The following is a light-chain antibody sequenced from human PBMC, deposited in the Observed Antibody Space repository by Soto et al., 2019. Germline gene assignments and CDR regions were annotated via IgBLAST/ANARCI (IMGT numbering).Light chain of an antibody. CDR2: AAS. Sequence: DIQMTQSPSSVSASVGDRVTITCRASQGISSWLAWFQQKPGEPPRLLIYAASSLHTGVPSRFSGSGSGTDFTLTISSLQPEDFAPYYCQQGNSFPLTFGGGTKVESK. V-gene: IGKV1-12*01. J-gene: IGKJ4*01. CDR3: QQGNSFPLT. CDR1: QGISSW.